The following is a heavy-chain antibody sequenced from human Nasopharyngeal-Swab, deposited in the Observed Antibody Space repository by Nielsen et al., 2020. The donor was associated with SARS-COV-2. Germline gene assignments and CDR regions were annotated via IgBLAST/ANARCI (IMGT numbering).Heavy chain of an antibody. J-gene: IGHJ6*02. V-gene: IGHV3-30-3*01. CDR1: GFTFSSYA. CDR2: ISYDGSNK. CDR3: AKDVSGSTWADYYYYGMDV. Sequence: GGSLRLSCAASGFTFSSYAMHWVRQAPGKGLEWVAVISYDGSNKYYADSVKGRFTISRDNSKNTLYLQMNSLRAEDTALYYCAKDVSGSTWADYYYYGMDVWGQGTTVIVSS. D-gene: IGHD6-13*01.